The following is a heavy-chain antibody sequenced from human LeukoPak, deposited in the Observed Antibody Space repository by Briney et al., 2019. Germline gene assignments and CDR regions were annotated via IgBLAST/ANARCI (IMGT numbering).Heavy chain of an antibody. Sequence: GGSLRLSCAASGFTFSSYSMNWVRQAPGKGLEWVSSISSSSSYIYYADSVKGRFTISRANAKNSLYLQMNSLRAEDTAVYYCARFPYYDILTGYSGYWGQGTLVTVSS. V-gene: IGHV3-21*01. CDR2: ISSSSSYI. J-gene: IGHJ4*02. CDR3: ARFPYYDILTGYSGY. D-gene: IGHD3-9*01. CDR1: GFTFSSYS.